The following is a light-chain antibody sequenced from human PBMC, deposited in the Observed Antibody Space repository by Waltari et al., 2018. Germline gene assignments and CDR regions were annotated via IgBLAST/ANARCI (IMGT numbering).Light chain of an antibody. J-gene: IGKJ2*01. CDR3: QQYGGSPLYT. V-gene: IGKV3-20*01. CDR1: QRVGNNY. Sequence: EIVLTQSPGTLSLSPGERATLSCRASQRVGNNYLTWYQQKPGQAPRLLIYDASTRASGIPDRFSGRGSGTDFTLTISRLEPEDLAVYYCQQYGGSPLYTFGQGTKLEIK. CDR2: DAS.